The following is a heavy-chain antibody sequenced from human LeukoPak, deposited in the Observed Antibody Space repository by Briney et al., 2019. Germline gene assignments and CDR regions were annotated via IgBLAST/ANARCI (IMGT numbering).Heavy chain of an antibody. D-gene: IGHD2-15*01. CDR3: ARGFRIVSRFDY. Sequence: PGGSLRLSCAASGFTFSSYAVSWVRQPPGKGLEWIGEINHSGSTNYNPSLKGRVTISVDTSKNQFSLKLSSVTAADAAVYYCARGFRIVSRFDYWGQGTLVTVSS. J-gene: IGHJ4*02. CDR1: GFTFSSYA. CDR2: INHSGST. V-gene: IGHV4-34*01.